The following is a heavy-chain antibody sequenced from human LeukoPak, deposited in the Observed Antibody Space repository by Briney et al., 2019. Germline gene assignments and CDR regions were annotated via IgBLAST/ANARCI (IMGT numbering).Heavy chain of an antibody. CDR3: ARMYYYGSGSYWYYFDY. Sequence: PSETLSLTCTVSGGSVSSGSYYWSWIRPPPGKGLEWIGYIYYSGSTNYNPSPKSRATISVDTSKNQFSLRLSSVTAADTAVYYCARMYYYGSGSYWYYFDYWGQGTLVTVSS. CDR2: IYYSGST. D-gene: IGHD3-10*01. J-gene: IGHJ4*02. V-gene: IGHV4-61*01. CDR1: GGSVSSGSYY.